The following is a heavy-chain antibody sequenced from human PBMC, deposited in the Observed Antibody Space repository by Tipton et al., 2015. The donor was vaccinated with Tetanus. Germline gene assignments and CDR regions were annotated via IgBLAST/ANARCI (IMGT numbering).Heavy chain of an antibody. Sequence: SLRLSCAASGFIFSNYAMHWVRQAPGKGLEWVALISYDGSNIYYADSVKGRFTISRDDSKETVYLQMSSLRAEDTAVYYCAKLDYGDYGRYYYYEMAVSGQGTTVTVSS. V-gene: IGHV3-30*18. CDR3: AKLDYGDYGRYYYYEMAV. CDR1: GFIFSNYA. D-gene: IGHD4-17*01. J-gene: IGHJ6*02. CDR2: ISYDGSNI.